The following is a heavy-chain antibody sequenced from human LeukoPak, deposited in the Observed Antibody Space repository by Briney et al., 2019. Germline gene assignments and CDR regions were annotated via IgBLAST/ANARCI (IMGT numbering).Heavy chain of an antibody. D-gene: IGHD3-3*01. CDR2: VYHSGIT. CDR1: GYSISRGYY. V-gene: IGHV4-38-2*01. Sequence: SETLSLTGAVSGYSISRGYYWGWIRQPPGKELECIGSVYHSGITYYNPSLMSRVTISVDKSMYQFSLKLTSVTAADTAVYYCARGVPFMECERYWFDPWGPGTLVTGSS. J-gene: IGHJ5*02. CDR3: ARGVPFMECERYWFDP.